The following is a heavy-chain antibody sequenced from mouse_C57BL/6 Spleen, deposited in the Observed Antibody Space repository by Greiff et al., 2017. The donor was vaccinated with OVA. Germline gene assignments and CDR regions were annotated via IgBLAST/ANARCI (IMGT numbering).Heavy chain of an antibody. V-gene: IGHV1-20*01. CDR1: GYSFTGYF. J-gene: IGHJ2*01. D-gene: IGHD1-1*01. CDR3: ARWGYGSSPFDY. CDR2: INPYNGDT. Sequence: EVQLQQSGPELVKPGDSVKISCKASGYSFTGYFMNWVMQSHGKSLEWIGRINPYNGDTFYNQKFKGKATLTVDKSSSTAHMELRSLTSEDSAVYYCARWGYGSSPFDYWGQGTTLTVSS.